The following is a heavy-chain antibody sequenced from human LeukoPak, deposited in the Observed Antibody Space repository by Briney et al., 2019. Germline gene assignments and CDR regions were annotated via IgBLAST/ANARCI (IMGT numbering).Heavy chain of an antibody. D-gene: IGHD5/OR15-5a*01. CDR1: GFAVNTYD. CDR3: AGYGVYPY. J-gene: IGHJ4*02. Sequence: GGSLRLSCAASGFAVNTYDMHWVRQAPGEGPQWIAYFGVSGTIYYADSVRGRFTISRDSAKNSLYLQMNGLRVDDTAIYYCAGYGVYPYWGQGTPVTVSS. CDR2: FGVSGTI. V-gene: IGHV3-48*01.